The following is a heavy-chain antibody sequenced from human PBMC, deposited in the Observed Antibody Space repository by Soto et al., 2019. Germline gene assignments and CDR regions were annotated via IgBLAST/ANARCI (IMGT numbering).Heavy chain of an antibody. D-gene: IGHD6-13*01. CDR3: ARHGAAVLYYYGMDV. CDR2: IYYSGTT. Sequence: SETLSLTCTVSGASISTSTYNWAWIRQPPGKGLEWIGTIYYSGTTYYNPSLKSRVTISVDTSANQFSLKLTSVTAADTAVYYCARHGAAVLYYYGMDVWGQVTMVTVSS. V-gene: IGHV4-39*01. J-gene: IGHJ6*02. CDR1: GASISTSTYN.